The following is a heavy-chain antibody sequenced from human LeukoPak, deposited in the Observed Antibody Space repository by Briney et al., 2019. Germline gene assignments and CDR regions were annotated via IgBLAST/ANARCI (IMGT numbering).Heavy chain of an antibody. J-gene: IGHJ4*02. V-gene: IGHV3-7*01. CDR3: ARDLDFYATDY. CDR1: GFSLSGYW. CDR2: IGKDGSWI. Sequence: GGPLRLSCTASGFSLSGYWMTWGRKAPGQGLEWVANIGKDGSWIHYADSVKGRFTISRDNAKNSLSLQMNSLRADDTAIYYCARDLDFYATDYWGQGTLVTVSS. D-gene: IGHD2/OR15-2a*01.